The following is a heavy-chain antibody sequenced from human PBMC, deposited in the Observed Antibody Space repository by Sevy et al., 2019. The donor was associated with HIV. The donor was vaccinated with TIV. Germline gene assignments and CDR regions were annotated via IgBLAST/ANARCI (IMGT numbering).Heavy chain of an antibody. CDR2: IKQDGSEN. V-gene: IGHV3-7*03. Sequence: GESLRLSCAASGFTFSSYWMSWVRQAPGKGLEWVANIKQDGSENYSVDSVKGRFTISRENAKNSLYLQMNSLRAEDTAVYYSARAEGRAVVTGAFAIWGQGTMVTVSS. J-gene: IGHJ3*02. CDR1: GFTFSSYW. CDR3: ARAEGRAVVTGAFAI. D-gene: IGHD2-2*01.